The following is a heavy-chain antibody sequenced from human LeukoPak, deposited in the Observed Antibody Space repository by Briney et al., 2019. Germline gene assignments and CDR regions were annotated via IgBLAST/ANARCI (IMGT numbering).Heavy chain of an antibody. V-gene: IGHV3-43*02. J-gene: IGHJ4*02. CDR1: GFTFDDYA. Sequence: GGSLRLSCAASGFTFDDYAMHWVRQAPGKGLEWVSLISGDGGSTYYADSVKGRFTISRDNSKNSLYLRMNSLRTEDTALYYCAKDGYCSGGSCYGPEDYWGQGTLVTVSS. CDR3: AKDGYCSGGSCYGPEDY. CDR2: ISGDGGST. D-gene: IGHD2-15*01.